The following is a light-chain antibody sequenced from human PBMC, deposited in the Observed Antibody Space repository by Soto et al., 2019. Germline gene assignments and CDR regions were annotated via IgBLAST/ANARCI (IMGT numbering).Light chain of an antibody. V-gene: IGKV1-13*02. CDR2: DAS. CDR3: HHFNCYLGLFT. CDR1: QGISSA. Sequence: AIQLTQSPSSLSASVGDRVTITCRASQGISSALAWYQQKPGKAPKLLIYDASSLESGVPSRFSGRGSGTDFTLTISSLQPEDFATYYCHHFNCYLGLFTFGPGTKVDIK. J-gene: IGKJ3*01.